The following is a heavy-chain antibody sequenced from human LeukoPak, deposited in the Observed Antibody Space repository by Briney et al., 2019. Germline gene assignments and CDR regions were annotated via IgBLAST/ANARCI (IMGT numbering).Heavy chain of an antibody. CDR1: GFVFCDYG. CDR2: VRNDGSDK. V-gene: IGHV3-30*02. D-gene: IGHD3-10*01. J-gene: IGHJ4*02. Sequence: PGGSLRLSCAASGFVFCDYGMHWVRQAPGKGREWGTMVRNDGSDKYYADSGKGRFTISRDNSKNTLYLQMNSLRPEDTAVYYCAKHYYGSGSQKYYFDYWGQGTLVTVSS. CDR3: AKHYYGSGSQKYYFDY.